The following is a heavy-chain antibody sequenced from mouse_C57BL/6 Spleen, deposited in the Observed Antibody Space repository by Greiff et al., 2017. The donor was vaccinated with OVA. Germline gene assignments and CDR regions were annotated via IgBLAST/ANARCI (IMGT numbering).Heavy chain of an antibody. CDR3: ARSPHYYGSSSWFAY. V-gene: IGHV8-12*01. Sequence: QVTLKESGPGILQSSQTLSLTCSFSGFSLSTSGMGVSWIRQPSGKGLEWLAHIYWDDDKRYNPSLKSRLTISKDTSRNQVFLKITSVDTADTATYYCARSPHYYGSSSWFAYWGQGTLVTVSA. CDR2: IYWDDDK. D-gene: IGHD1-1*01. J-gene: IGHJ3*01. CDR1: GFSLSTSGMG.